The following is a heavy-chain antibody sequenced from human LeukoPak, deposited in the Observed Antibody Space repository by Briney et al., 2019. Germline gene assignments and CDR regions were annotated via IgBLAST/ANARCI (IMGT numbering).Heavy chain of an antibody. V-gene: IGHV3-23*01. CDR3: ARDKGIAT. CDR1: GFTFRHSA. D-gene: IGHD5-24*01. J-gene: IGHJ3*01. Sequence: GGSLRLSCAVSGFTFRHSAMTWVRQAPGKGLEWVSLISFSGDNTYYRDSVKGRFTVSRDNSKDTLYLQMNSLRAEDTAIYHCARDKGIATWGRGTMVTVSS. CDR2: ISFSGDNT.